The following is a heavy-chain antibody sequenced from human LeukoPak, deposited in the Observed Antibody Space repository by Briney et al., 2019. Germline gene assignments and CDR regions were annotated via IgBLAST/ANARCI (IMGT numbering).Heavy chain of an antibody. J-gene: IGHJ1*01. V-gene: IGHV1-2*02. Sequence: ASVKVSCKASGYTLTSYGISWVRQAPGQGLEWMGWINPNSGGTNYAQKFQGRVTMTRDTSISTAYMELSRLRSDDTAVYYCARTGTTWEEYFQHWGQGTLVTVSS. D-gene: IGHD1-7*01. CDR1: GYTLTSYG. CDR3: ARTGTTWEEYFQH. CDR2: INPNSGGT.